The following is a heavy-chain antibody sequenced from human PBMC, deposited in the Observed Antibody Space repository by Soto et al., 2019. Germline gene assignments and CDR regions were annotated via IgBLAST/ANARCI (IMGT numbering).Heavy chain of an antibody. J-gene: IGHJ6*02. V-gene: IGHV1-69*12. CDR2: IIPIFGTA. D-gene: IGHD2-15*01. CDR3: ARMVCSGGSCYSDYYYGMDV. Sequence: QVQLVQSGAEVKKPGSSVKVSCKASGGTFSSYAISWVRQAPGQGLEWIGGIIPIFGTANYAQKFQGRVTITADESTSTAYMELSSLRSEDTAVYYCARMVCSGGSCYSDYYYGMDVWGQGTTVTVSS. CDR1: GGTFSSYA.